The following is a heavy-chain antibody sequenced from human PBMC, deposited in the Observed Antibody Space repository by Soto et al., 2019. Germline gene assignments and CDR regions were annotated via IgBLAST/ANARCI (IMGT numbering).Heavy chain of an antibody. V-gene: IGHV4-59*01. CDR1: GRSINSYY. Sequence: PSETLSLTCNASGRSINSYYWSWVRQPPGKGLEWIGYIYDSGITSYNPSLKSRVTMSADTSKNQFSLKLTSVTGADTAVYYCARTYDSNGYANEFDSWGQGILVTVSS. CDR3: ARTYDSNGYANEFDS. D-gene: IGHD3-22*01. CDR2: IYDSGIT. J-gene: IGHJ4*02.